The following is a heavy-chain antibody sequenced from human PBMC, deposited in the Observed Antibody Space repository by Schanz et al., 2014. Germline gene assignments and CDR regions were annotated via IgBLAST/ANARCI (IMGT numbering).Heavy chain of an antibody. V-gene: IGHV3-23*01. Sequence: EVHLLESGGGLVPPGGSLRLSCAASGFNFSDYAMCWVRQAPGQGLEWVSAISGGGGTTYYTDSVKGRFTIATDNSKSTLDLQMNSLRPEDTAVYYCAKGRFGELSAFDIWGQGTMVTVSS. J-gene: IGHJ3*02. CDR2: ISGGGGTT. CDR3: AKGRFGELSAFDI. CDR1: GFNFSDYA. D-gene: IGHD3-10*01.